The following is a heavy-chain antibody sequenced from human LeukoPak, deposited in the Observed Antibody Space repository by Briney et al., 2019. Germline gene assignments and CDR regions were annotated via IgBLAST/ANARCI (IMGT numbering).Heavy chain of an antibody. CDR3: AKVYRPYYYDSSGYSDFDY. CDR1: GFTFSSYA. Sequence: GGSLRLSCAASGFTFSSYAMSWVRQAPGEGLEWVSAISGSGGSTYYADSVKGRFTISRDNSKNTLYLQMNSLRAEDTAVYYCAKVYRPYYYDSSGYSDFDYWGQGTLVTVSS. CDR2: ISGSGGST. V-gene: IGHV3-23*01. D-gene: IGHD3-22*01. J-gene: IGHJ4*02.